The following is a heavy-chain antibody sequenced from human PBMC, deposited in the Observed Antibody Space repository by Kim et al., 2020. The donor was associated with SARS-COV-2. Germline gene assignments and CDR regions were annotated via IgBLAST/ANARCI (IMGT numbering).Heavy chain of an antibody. D-gene: IGHD3-22*01. CDR3: TSSYSSGYYYLFDY. Sequence: GSVKTRFTISRDKSKTTLYLQMNSLRAEDTAVYYCTSSYSSGYYYLFDYWGQGTLVTVSS. V-gene: IGHV3-30*03. J-gene: IGHJ4*02.